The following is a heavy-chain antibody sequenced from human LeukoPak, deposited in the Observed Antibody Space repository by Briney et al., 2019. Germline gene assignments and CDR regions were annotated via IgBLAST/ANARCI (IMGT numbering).Heavy chain of an antibody. CDR3: ARGEAYYYDIGSPKNYGMDV. D-gene: IGHD3-22*01. Sequence: ASVKVSCKASGGTFSSYAISWVRQAPGQGLEWMGRIIPILGIANYAQKFQGRVTITADKSTSTAYMELSSLRSEDTAVYYCARGEAYYYDIGSPKNYGMDVWGQGTTVTVSS. V-gene: IGHV1-69*04. CDR1: GGTFSSYA. J-gene: IGHJ6*02. CDR2: IIPILGIA.